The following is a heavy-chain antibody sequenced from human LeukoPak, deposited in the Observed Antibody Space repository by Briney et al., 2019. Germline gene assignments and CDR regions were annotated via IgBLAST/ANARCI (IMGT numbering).Heavy chain of an antibody. CDR1: GFTFSSYS. D-gene: IGHD3-16*01. J-gene: IGHJ4*02. Sequence: GESLKISCAASGFTFSSYSMNWVRQAPGKGLEWVSYISSSSSTIYYADSVKGRFTISRDNAKNSLYLQMNSLRDEDTAVYYCARVHDYIWGSHIDYWGQGTLVTVSS. V-gene: IGHV3-48*02. CDR2: ISSSSSTI. CDR3: ARVHDYIWGSHIDY.